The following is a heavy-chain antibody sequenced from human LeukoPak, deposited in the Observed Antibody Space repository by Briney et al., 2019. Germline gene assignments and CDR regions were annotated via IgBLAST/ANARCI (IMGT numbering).Heavy chain of an antibody. V-gene: IGHV4-31*03. CDR3: ARTKITIFGVVNAFDI. D-gene: IGHD3-3*01. CDR2: IYYSGST. J-gene: IGHJ3*02. Sequence: PSQTLSLTCTVSGGSISSGGYYWSWIRQHPGKGLEWIGYIYYSGSTYYNPSLKSRVTISVDTSKNQFSLKLSSVTAADTAVYYCARTKITIFGVVNAFDIWGQGTMVTVSS. CDR1: GGSISSGGYY.